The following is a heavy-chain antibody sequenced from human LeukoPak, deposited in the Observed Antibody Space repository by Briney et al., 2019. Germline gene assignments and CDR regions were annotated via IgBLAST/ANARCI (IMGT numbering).Heavy chain of an antibody. J-gene: IGHJ4*02. CDR2: INSGGSTI. Sequence: PGGSLRLSCAASGFTFSSYEMHWVRQAPGKGLVGVSYINSGGSTIYYADSVKGRFTISRDNAKNSLYLKMNSLRDEDTAVYYCAKDRRPNTCHASGTHYWGQGTLVTVSS. D-gene: IGHD3-10*01. V-gene: IGHV3-48*03. CDR1: GFTFSSYE. CDR3: AKDRRPNTCHASGTHY.